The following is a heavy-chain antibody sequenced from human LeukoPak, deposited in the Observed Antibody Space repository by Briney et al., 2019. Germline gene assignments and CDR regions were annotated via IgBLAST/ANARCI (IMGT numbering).Heavy chain of an antibody. CDR2: ISWNSGSI. D-gene: IGHD6-19*01. J-gene: IGHJ4*02. CDR1: GFTFSSYS. Sequence: GGSLRLSCAASGFTFSSYSMNWVRQAPGKGLEWVSGISWNSGSIGYADSVKGRFTISRDNAKNSLYLQMNSLRAEDMALYYCAKDRGYSSGWGFDYWGQGTLVTVSS. CDR3: AKDRGYSSGWGFDY. V-gene: IGHV3-9*03.